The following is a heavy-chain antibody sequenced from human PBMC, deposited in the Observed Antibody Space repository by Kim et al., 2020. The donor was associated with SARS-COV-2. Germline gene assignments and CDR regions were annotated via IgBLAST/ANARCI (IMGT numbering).Heavy chain of an antibody. J-gene: IGHJ5*02. CDR1: GGSFSGYY. Sequence: SETLSLTCAVYGGSFSGYYWSWIRQPPGKGLEWIGEINHSGSTNYNPSLKSRVTISVDTSKNQFSLKLSSVTAADTAVYYCARVRRIVVVPAAHLRGGYWLDPWGQGTLVTASS. D-gene: IGHD2-2*01. V-gene: IGHV4-34*01. CDR2: INHSGST. CDR3: ARVRRIVVVPAAHLRGGYWLDP.